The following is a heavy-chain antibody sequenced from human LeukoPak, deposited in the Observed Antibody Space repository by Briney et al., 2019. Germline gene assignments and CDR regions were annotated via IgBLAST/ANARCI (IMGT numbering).Heavy chain of an antibody. CDR2: ISSSSNYA. CDR3: ARGAGGEGPHDY. V-gene: IGHV3-11*06. J-gene: IGHJ4*02. CDR1: GFTFSDYY. Sequence: GGSLRLSCAASGFTFSDYYMSWIRQAPGKGLEWGSYISSSSNYASYADSVKGRFTTSRDNAKRSLYLQMNSLRAEDTAVYYCARGAGGEGPHDYWGQGALVTVSS.